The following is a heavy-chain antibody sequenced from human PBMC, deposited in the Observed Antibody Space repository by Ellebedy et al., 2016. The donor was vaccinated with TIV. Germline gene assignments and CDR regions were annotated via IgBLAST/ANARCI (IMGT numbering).Heavy chain of an antibody. CDR3: ARDFGDF. D-gene: IGHD3-10*01. Sequence: GESLKISXAASGFTFSTYWMTWVRQAPGKGLEWVANVNQDGSDRNYVDSVKGRFTISRDNAKNSLYLQMNSLRAEDTALYYCARDFGDFWGQGTLVTVSS. J-gene: IGHJ4*02. V-gene: IGHV3-7*03. CDR2: VNQDGSDR. CDR1: GFTFSTYW.